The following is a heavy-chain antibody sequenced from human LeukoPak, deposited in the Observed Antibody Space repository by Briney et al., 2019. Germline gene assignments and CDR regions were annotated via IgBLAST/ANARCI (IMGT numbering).Heavy chain of an antibody. CDR2: ISGSGGST. V-gene: IGHV3-23*01. D-gene: IGHD6-13*01. CDR1: GFTFSSYA. J-gene: IGHJ4*02. Sequence: PGGSLRLSCAVSGFTFSSYAMSWVRQAPGKGLEWVSAISGSGGSTYYADSVKGRFTISRDNSKNTLYLQMNSLRAEDTAVYYCAKGQKLAAAGTPFDYWGQGTLVTVSS. CDR3: AKGQKLAAAGTPFDY.